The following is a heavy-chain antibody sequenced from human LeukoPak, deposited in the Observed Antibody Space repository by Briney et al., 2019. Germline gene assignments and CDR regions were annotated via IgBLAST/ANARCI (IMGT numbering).Heavy chain of an antibody. CDR1: GFTFDDYT. D-gene: IGHD2-2*02. CDR2: ISWKSDRI. Sequence: GGSLRLSCAASGFTFDDYTMHWVRQAPGKGLEWVSGISWKSDRIVYADSVKGRFTISRDNAKNSLYLQMNSLGPEDTAFYYCVRDAYCSYTNCYRGFDDWGQGTLVTVSP. V-gene: IGHV3-9*01. J-gene: IGHJ4*02. CDR3: VRDAYCSYTNCYRGFDD.